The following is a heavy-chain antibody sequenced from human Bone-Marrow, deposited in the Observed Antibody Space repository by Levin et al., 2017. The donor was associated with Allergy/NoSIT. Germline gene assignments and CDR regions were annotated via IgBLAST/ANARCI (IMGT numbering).Heavy chain of an antibody. D-gene: IGHD2-15*01. CDR1: GFSLSTNGVG. J-gene: IGHJ4*02. Sequence: SGPTLVKPTQTLTLTCTFSGFSLSTNGVGVGWIRQPPGEAPEWLAITYWDDDKRYNSSLKSRLTITKDTSKNQVVLTMTNMDPVDTATYYCAHSRRRDSCSGGRCDYFDYWGQGTLVTVSS. CDR2: TYWDDDK. V-gene: IGHV2-5*02. CDR3: AHSRRRDSCSGGRCDYFDY.